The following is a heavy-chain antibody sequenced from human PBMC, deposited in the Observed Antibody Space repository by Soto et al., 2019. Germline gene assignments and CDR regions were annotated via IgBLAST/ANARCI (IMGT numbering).Heavy chain of an antibody. Sequence: GGSLRLSCAASGFTFSSYSMNWVRQAPGKGLEWVSVIYSGGSTYYADSVKGRFTISRDNSKNTLYLQMNSLRAEDTAVYYCARHKKGTPYRRKYYGIDVWGQGTTVTSP. CDR3: ARHKKGTPYRRKYYGIDV. J-gene: IGHJ6*02. D-gene: IGHD1-1*01. CDR2: IYSGGST. CDR1: GFTFSSYS. V-gene: IGHV3-66*04.